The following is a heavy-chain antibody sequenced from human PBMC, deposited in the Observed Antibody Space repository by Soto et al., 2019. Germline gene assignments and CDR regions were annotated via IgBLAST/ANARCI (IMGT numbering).Heavy chain of an antibody. CDR2: IWYDGSNK. J-gene: IGHJ4*02. CDR1: GFTFSSYG. D-gene: IGHD6-6*01. CDR3: ARDGEYISSYYFDY. Sequence: GGSLRLSCAASGFTFSSYGMHWVRQAPGKGLEWVSVIWYDGSNKYYADSVKGRFTISRDNSKNTLYLQMNSLRAEDTAVYYCARDGEYISSYYFDYWGQGTLVTVSS. V-gene: IGHV3-33*08.